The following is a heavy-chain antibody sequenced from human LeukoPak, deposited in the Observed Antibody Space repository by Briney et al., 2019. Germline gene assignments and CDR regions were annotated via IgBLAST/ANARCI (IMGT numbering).Heavy chain of an antibody. Sequence: GGSLRLSCAASGFTLSSYAMHWVRQAPGKGLEYVSAISSNGGSTYYANSVKGRFTISRDNSKNTLYLQMGSLRAEDMAVYYCARDNPRAPGTVHYYYYMDVWGKGTTVTVSS. J-gene: IGHJ6*03. CDR1: GFTLSSYA. V-gene: IGHV3-64*01. CDR3: ARDNPRAPGTVHYYYYMDV. CDR2: ISSNGGST. D-gene: IGHD4-17*01.